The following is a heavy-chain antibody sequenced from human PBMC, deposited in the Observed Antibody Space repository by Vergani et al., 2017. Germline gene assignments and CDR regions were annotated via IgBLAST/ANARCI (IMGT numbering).Heavy chain of an antibody. D-gene: IGHD3-22*01. Sequence: EVQLVQSGAEVKKPGESLKISCQISGYSFTNYWIAWLRKMPGKGLEWMGIIHPADSDTRYSPSFQGQVTISVDKSISTAYLQRSSLRASDSAMYYCARLYGRDSSGSKYFDYWGQGTLVTVSS. CDR2: IHPADSDT. CDR3: ARLYGRDSSGSKYFDY. CDR1: GYSFTNYW. V-gene: IGHV5-51*01. J-gene: IGHJ4*02.